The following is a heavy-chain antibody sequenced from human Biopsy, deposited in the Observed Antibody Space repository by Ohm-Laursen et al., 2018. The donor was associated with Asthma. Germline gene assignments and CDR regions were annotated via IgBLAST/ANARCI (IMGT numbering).Heavy chain of an antibody. D-gene: IGHD3-3*01. V-gene: IGHV3-30*03. Sequence: SLRLSCTASGFTFSSYGMHWVREAPGKGLEWVAVISYDGSNKYYADSVKGRFTISRDNSKNTLYLQMNSLRAEDTAVYYCASQSSGPDFWSGYYYFDYWGQGTLVTVSS. J-gene: IGHJ4*02. CDR1: GFTFSSYG. CDR3: ASQSSGPDFWSGYYYFDY. CDR2: ISYDGSNK.